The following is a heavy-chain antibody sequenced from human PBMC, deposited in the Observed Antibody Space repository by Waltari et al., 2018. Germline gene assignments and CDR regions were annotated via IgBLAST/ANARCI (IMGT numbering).Heavy chain of an antibody. CDR2: IIPIFGTA. J-gene: IGHJ2*01. D-gene: IGHD4-17*01. Sequence: QVQLVQSGAEVKKPGSSVKVSCKASGGTFSSYAISWVRKAPGQGLEWMGGIIPIFGTANYPQKVQGRVTMTADESTITAYMELSSLRSEDAAVYYCAIGRYDYGDYYWYFDLWGRGTLVTVSS. CDR1: GGTFSSYA. V-gene: IGHV1-69*13. CDR3: AIGRYDYGDYYWYFDL.